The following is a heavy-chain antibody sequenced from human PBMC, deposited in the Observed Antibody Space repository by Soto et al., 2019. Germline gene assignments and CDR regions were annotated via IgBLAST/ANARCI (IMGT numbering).Heavy chain of an antibody. J-gene: IGHJ6*03. CDR3: ARPNYGSGSYTWYYYMDV. V-gene: IGHV4-39*01. CDR1: GGSISSSSYY. Sequence: SETLSLTCTVSGGSISSSSYYWGWIHQPPGRGLEWIGSIYYSGSTYYNPSLKSRVTISVDTSKNQFSLKLSSVTAADTAVYYCARPNYGSGSYTWYYYMDVWGKGTTVTVSS. CDR2: IYYSGST. D-gene: IGHD3-10*01.